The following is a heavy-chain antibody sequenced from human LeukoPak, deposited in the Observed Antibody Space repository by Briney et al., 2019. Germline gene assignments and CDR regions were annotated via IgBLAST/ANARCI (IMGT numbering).Heavy chain of an antibody. CDR3: ARRAGAYSHPYDY. Sequence: GGSLRLSCTVSGFTVSSNSMSWVRQAPGKGLEWVSFIYSDNTHYSDSVKGRFTISRDNSKNTLYLQMNSLRAEDTAVYYCARRAGAYSHPYDYWGQGTLVTVSA. V-gene: IGHV3-53*01. CDR1: GFTVSSNS. J-gene: IGHJ4*02. CDR2: IYSDNT. D-gene: IGHD4/OR15-4a*01.